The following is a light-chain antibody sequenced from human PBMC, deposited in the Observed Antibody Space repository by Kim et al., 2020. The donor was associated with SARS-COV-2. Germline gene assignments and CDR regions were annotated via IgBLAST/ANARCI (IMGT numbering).Light chain of an antibody. V-gene: IGLV2-11*01. J-gene: IGLJ2*01. CDR2: DVT. CDR1: SSDVGGYNF. Sequence: QSALTQPRSVSGSPGQSVTISCTGTSSDVGGYNFVSWYQQHPGKAPKLMIYDVTKRPSGVPDRFSGSKSGNTASLTISGLQAEDEADYYCCSYVGRKNILVFGGGTQLTVL. CDR3: CSYVGRKNILV.